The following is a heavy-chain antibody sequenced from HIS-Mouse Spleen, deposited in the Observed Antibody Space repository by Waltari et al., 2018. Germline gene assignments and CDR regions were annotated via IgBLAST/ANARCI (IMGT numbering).Heavy chain of an antibody. V-gene: IGHV1-8*01. J-gene: IGHJ3*02. CDR1: GYTFPRYD. CDR3: ARVLYDFWSGYYDAFDI. Sequence: QVQLVQSGAEVKKPGASVKVSCKASGYTFPRYDTNWVRQATGQGLEWMGWMNPNSGNTGYAQKFQGRVTMTRNTSISTAYMELSSLRSEDTAVYYCARVLYDFWSGYYDAFDIWGQGTMVTVSS. CDR2: MNPNSGNT. D-gene: IGHD3-3*01.